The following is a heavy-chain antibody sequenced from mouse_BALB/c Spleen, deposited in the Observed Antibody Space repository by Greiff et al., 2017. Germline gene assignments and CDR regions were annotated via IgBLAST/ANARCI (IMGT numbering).Heavy chain of an antibody. CDR1: GFTFSSYA. J-gene: IGHJ4*01. Sequence: EVQLVESGGGLVKPGGSLKLSCAASGFTFSSYAMSWVRQTPEKRLEWVATISSGGSYTYYPDSVKGRFTISRDNAKNTLYLQMSSLRSEDTAMYYCARPVTTVEGYAMDYWGQGTSVTVSS. V-gene: IGHV5-9-3*01. D-gene: IGHD1-1*01. CDR2: ISSGGSYT. CDR3: ARPVTTVEGYAMDY.